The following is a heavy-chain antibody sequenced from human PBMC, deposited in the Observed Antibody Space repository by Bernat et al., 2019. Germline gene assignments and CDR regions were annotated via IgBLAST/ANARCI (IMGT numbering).Heavy chain of an antibody. Sequence: QVQLVQSGAEVKKPGASVKVSCKASGYTFTSYGISWVRQAPGQGLEWMGWISAYNGNTNYAQKLQGRVTMTTDTSTSTAYMELRSLRSDDTAVYYCARCLVSYSNRARLQPNWFDPWGQGTLVTVSS. V-gene: IGHV1-18*01. D-gene: IGHD4-4*01. CDR1: GYTFTSYG. CDR3: ARCLVSYSNRARLQPNWFDP. J-gene: IGHJ5*02. CDR2: ISAYNGNT.